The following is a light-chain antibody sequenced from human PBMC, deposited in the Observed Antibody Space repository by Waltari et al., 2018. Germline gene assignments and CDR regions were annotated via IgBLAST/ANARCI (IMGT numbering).Light chain of an antibody. CDR1: TSDVGNYAL. J-gene: IGLJ1*01. V-gene: IGLV2-23*02. Sequence: QSALTQPASVSGTPGQSITISCTGTTSDVGNYALVPWYHQPPGKAPKLLICEVIKRPSGVSSRFSGSKSGNTASLTISGLQAEDEADYYCCSYAGLGTYVFGSGTKVTVL. CDR3: CSYAGLGTYV. CDR2: EVI.